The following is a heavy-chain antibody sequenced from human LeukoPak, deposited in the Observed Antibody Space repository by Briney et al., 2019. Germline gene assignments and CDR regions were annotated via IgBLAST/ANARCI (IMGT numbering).Heavy chain of an antibody. D-gene: IGHD6-19*01. CDR1: GFTFSSYE. J-gene: IGHJ3*02. Sequence: GGSLRLSCAASGFTFSSYEMNWVRQAPGKGLEGVSYISSSGSTIYYADSVKGRFTISRDNAKNSLYLQMNSLRAEDTAVYYCARDPGIAVAGRTNDAFDIWGQGTMVTVSS. V-gene: IGHV3-48*03. CDR3: ARDPGIAVAGRTNDAFDI. CDR2: ISSSGSTI.